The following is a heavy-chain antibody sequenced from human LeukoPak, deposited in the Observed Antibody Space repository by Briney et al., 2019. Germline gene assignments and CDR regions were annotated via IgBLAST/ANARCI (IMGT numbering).Heavy chain of an antibody. CDR1: GFTFSSYS. CDR2: ISSSSSYI. Sequence: GGSLRLSCAASGFTFSSYSMNWVRQAPGKGLECVSSISSSSSYIYYADSVKGRFTISRDNAKNSLYLQMNSLRAEDTAVYYCARVGAIPHYSFDYWGQGTLVTVSS. V-gene: IGHV3-21*01. CDR3: ARVGAIPHYSFDY. D-gene: IGHD2-21*01. J-gene: IGHJ4*02.